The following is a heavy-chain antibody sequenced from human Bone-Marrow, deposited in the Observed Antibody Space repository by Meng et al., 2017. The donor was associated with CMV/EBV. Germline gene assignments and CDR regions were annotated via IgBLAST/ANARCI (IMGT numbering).Heavy chain of an antibody. Sequence: GGSLRLSCAASGFTFSSYSMNWVRQAPGKGLEWVSSISSSSSYIYYADSVKGRFTISRDNAKNPLYLQMNSLRAEDTAVYYCARDRPLRFLEWLSRPTLDYWGQGTLVTVSS. V-gene: IGHV3-21*01. CDR3: ARDRPLRFLEWLSRPTLDY. J-gene: IGHJ4*02. CDR1: GFTFSSYS. CDR2: ISSSSSYI. D-gene: IGHD3-3*01.